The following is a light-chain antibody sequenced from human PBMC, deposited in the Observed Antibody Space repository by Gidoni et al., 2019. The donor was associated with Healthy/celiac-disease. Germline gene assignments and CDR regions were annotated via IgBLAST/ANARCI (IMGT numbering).Light chain of an antibody. V-gene: IGKV1-33*01. CDR1: QDISNY. J-gene: IGKJ3*01. Sequence: PASLSASVGDRVTSTCQASQDISNYLNWYQQKPGKAPKLLIYDASNLETGVPSRFSGSGSGTDFTFTISSLQPEDIATYYCQQYDNLLFTFGPGTKVDIK. CDR3: QQYDNLLFT. CDR2: DAS.